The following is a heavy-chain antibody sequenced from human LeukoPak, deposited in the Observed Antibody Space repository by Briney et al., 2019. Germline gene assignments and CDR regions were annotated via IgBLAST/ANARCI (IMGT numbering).Heavy chain of an antibody. CDR1: GYSFTGYY. V-gene: IGHV1-2*02. D-gene: IGHD3-10*01. CDR3: AREYYYGSGNYYNRIDY. CDR2: IDPNSGGT. J-gene: IGHJ4*02. Sequence: ASVKVSCKASGYSFTGYYMHWVRQAPGQGLEWMGWIDPNSGGTNYAQKFQGRVTMTRDTSISTAYMVLNRLRSDDTAVYYCAREYYYGSGNYYNRIDYWGQGTLVTVSS.